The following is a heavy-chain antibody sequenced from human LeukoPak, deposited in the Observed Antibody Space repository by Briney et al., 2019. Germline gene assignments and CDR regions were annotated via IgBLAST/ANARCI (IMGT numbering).Heavy chain of an antibody. D-gene: IGHD1-26*01. CDR2: ISSRGSGI. J-gene: IGHJ4*02. CDR1: GFTLSSYN. Sequence: PGGSLRLSCATSGFTLSSYNMNWVRQAPGKGLEWVSYISSRGSGIQYADSVKGRFTISRDNAKNSLYLQMNSLRDEDTAVYFCARERPVGATPFDFWGQGTLVTVSS. V-gene: IGHV3-48*02. CDR3: ARERPVGATPFDF.